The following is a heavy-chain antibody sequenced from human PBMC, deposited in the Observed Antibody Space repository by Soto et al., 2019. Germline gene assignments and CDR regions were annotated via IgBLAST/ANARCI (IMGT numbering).Heavy chain of an antibody. Sequence: QLQLQESGPGLVKPSETLSLTCTVSGGSISSSSYYWGWIRQPPGKGLEWIGSIYYSGSTYSNPSLGSRVTISVDTSKNQFSLMLSSVTAADTAVYYCARHIQLEGHLGFDPWVQGPLVTVSS. CDR2: IYYSGST. J-gene: IGHJ5*02. CDR3: ARHIQLEGHLGFDP. D-gene: IGHD1-1*01. V-gene: IGHV4-39*01. CDR1: GGSISSSSYY.